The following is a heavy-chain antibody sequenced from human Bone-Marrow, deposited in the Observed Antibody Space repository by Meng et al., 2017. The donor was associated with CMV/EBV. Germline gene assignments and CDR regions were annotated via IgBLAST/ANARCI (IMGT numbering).Heavy chain of an antibody. CDR1: GFTFSSYA. CDR3: AKDSYYDSSGGFDY. J-gene: IGHJ4*02. Sequence: GGSLRLSCAASGFTFSSYAMHWVRQAPGKGLEWAAVISYDGSNKYYADSVKGRFTISRDNSKNTLYLQMNSLRAEDTAVYYCAKDSYYDSSGGFDYWGQGTLVTVSS. D-gene: IGHD3-22*01. CDR2: ISYDGSNK. V-gene: IGHV3-30*04.